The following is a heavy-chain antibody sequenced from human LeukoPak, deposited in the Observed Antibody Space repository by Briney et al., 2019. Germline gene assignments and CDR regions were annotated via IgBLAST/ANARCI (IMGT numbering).Heavy chain of an antibody. CDR3: ARGVSELLYYYYYYMDV. CDR2: MNPNSGNT. J-gene: IGHJ6*03. D-gene: IGHD3-10*01. Sequence: ASVKVSCKASGYTFTSYDINWVRQATGQGLEWMGWMNPNSGNTGYAQKFQGRVTITRNTSISTAYMELSSLRSEDTAVYYCARGVSELLYYYYYYMDVWGKGTTVTVSS. CDR1: GYTFTSYD. V-gene: IGHV1-8*03.